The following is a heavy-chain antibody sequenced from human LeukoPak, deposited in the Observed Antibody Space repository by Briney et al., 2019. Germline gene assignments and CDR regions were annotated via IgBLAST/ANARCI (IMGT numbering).Heavy chain of an antibody. CDR3: ARRGYCSGGNCSTYYFDY. V-gene: IGHV4-34*01. Sequence: SETLSLTCAIYGESFSGYSWSWIRQPPGKGLEWIGEINLSGITNYSPSLERRVTMSGDMSKNQFSLKLSSVTAADTADYYCARRGYCSGGNCSTYYFDYWGQGTRVTVSS. CDR2: INLSGIT. D-gene: IGHD2-15*01. CDR1: GESFSGYS. J-gene: IGHJ4*02.